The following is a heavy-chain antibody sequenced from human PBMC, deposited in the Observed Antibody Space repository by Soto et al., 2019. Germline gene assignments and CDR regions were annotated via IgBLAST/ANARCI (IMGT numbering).Heavy chain of an antibody. D-gene: IGHD4-4*01. J-gene: IGHJ4*02. CDR1: GFTFINAW. Sequence: PGRSLRLCCATSGFTFINAWMNGVRQAPGKGLEWVGRVKSKTDGGTTDYAAPVKGRFTISRDDSKNTLFLQMNSLKIEDTALYYCTTDPYSTRDYWGQGTLVTVSS. V-gene: IGHV3-15*07. CDR2: VKSKTDGGTT. CDR3: TTDPYSTRDY.